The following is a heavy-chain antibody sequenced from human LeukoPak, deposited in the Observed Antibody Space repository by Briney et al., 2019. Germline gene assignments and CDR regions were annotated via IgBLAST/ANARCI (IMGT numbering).Heavy chain of an antibody. CDR2: IIPILGRG. D-gene: IGHD6-6*01. CDR1: GCTFSSYG. Sequence: SVKVSCKASGCTFSSYGISWVRQAPGQGLEWMGRIIPILGRGNYAQKFQRRVTITADKSTSTAYLELSSLRSDDTAVYYCAKYSSSSNWFDPWGQGTLVTVSS. CDR3: AKYSSSSNWFDP. J-gene: IGHJ5*02. V-gene: IGHV1-69*04.